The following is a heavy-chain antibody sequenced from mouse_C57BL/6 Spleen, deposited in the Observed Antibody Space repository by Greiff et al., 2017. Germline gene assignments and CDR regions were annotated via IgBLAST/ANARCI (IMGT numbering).Heavy chain of an antibody. CDR2: INPNNGGT. V-gene: IGHV1-26*01. D-gene: IGHD1-1*01. J-gene: IGHJ3*01. CDR3: ARNYYGSGFAY. CDR1: GYTFTDYY. Sequence: VQLQQSGPELVKPGASVKISCKASGYTFTDYYMNWVKQSHGKSLEWIGDINPNNGGTSYNQKFKGKATLTVDKSSSTAYMELRSLTSEDSAVYYCARNYYGSGFAYWGQGTLVTVSA.